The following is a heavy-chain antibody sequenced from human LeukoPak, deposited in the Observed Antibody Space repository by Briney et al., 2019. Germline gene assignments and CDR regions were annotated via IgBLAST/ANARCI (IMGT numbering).Heavy chain of an antibody. CDR2: INQDGSQK. J-gene: IGHJ4*02. V-gene: IGHV3-7*01. Sequence: GGSLRLSCAASGFPLTSYWMTWVRQAPGKGLEWVANINQDGSQKYYVDSVKGRFTISRDNATNSLYLQMNSLRAEDTAVYYCARPSPNYFGSGSYYRADYWGQGTLLTVSS. D-gene: IGHD3-10*01. CDR3: ARPSPNYFGSGSYYRADY. CDR1: GFPLTSYW.